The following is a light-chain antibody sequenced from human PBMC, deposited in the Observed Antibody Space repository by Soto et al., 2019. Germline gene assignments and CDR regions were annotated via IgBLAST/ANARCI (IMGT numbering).Light chain of an antibody. CDR3: CSYVAGYRGV. V-gene: IGLV2-11*01. J-gene: IGLJ2*01. Sequence: QSVLTQPRSVSGSPGQSVTISCTGTSSDVGGYNFVSWYQQHPGKDPKLMIYDVSERPSGVPDRFSGSKSGTTASLTISGLQAEDEADYYCCSYVAGYRGVFGGGTKLTVL. CDR1: SSDVGGYNF. CDR2: DVS.